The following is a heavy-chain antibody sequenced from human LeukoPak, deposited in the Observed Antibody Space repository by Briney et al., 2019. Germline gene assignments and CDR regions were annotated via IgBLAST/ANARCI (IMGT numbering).Heavy chain of an antibody. CDR3: ASQTPRRLPIAVADYFDY. D-gene: IGHD6-19*01. CDR2: VSTSGSYI. Sequence: GGSLRLSCAASGFTFNSYEMNWVRQTPGKGLEWVSFVSTSGSYIYYADSVKGRFTISRDNAKNSLYLQMNSLRAEDTAVYYCASQTPRRLPIAVADYFDYWGQGTLVTVSS. V-gene: IGHV3-21*01. CDR1: GFTFNSYE. J-gene: IGHJ4*02.